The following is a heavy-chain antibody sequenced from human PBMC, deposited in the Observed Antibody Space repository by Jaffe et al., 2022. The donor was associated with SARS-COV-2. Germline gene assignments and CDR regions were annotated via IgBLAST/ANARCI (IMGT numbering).Heavy chain of an antibody. CDR1: GFTFSNAW. J-gene: IGHJ3*02. D-gene: IGHD3-3*01. Sequence: EVQLVESGGGLVKPGGSLRLSCAASGFTFSNAWMSWVRQAPGKGLEWVGRIKSKTDGGTTDYAAPVKGRFTISRDDSKNTLYLQMNSLKTEDTAVYYCTLEESGPPDAFDIWGQGTMVTVSS. CDR3: TLEESGPPDAFDI. V-gene: IGHV3-15*01. CDR2: IKSKTDGGTT.